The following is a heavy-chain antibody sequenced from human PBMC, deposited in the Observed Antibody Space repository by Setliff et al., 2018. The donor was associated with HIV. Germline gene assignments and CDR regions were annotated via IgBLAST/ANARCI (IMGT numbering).Heavy chain of an antibody. D-gene: IGHD3-10*01. J-gene: IGHJ4*02. CDR2: INHSGST. CDR1: GGSFSGYY. CDR3: ATQSRNYYGSGSYSY. Sequence: PSETLSLTCAVYGGSFSGYYWSWIRQPPGKGLEWIGEINHSGSTNYNPSLKSRVTISVDTSKNQFSLKLSSVTAADTAVYYCATQSRNYYGSGSYSYWGQGTLVTVSS. V-gene: IGHV4-34*01.